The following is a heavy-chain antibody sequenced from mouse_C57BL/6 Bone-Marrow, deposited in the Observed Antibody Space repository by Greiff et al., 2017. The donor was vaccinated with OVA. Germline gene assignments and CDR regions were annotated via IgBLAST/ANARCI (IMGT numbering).Heavy chain of an antibody. CDR3: ARCYYEYDASYAMDY. CDR1: GYTFTGYW. J-gene: IGHJ4*01. V-gene: IGHV1-9*01. CDR2: ILPGSGST. D-gene: IGHD2-4*01. Sequence: VQLQQSGAELMKPGASVKLSCKATGYTFTGYWIEWVKQRPGHGLEWIGEILPGSGSTTYNEKFKGTATLTADTSSNTAYMQLSHLTTENSAIYYCARCYYEYDASYAMDYWGQGTSLTVSS.